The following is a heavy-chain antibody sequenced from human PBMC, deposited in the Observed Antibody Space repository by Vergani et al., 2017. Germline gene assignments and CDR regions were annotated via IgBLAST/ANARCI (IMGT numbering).Heavy chain of an antibody. CDR2: VYISRPT. D-gene: IGHD3-3*01. CDR3: ARSFFXYWSGYQGYYFDY. V-gene: IGHV4-61*02. J-gene: IGHJ4*01. CDR1: GVSISNSSYY. Sequence: QVQLQESGPGLVKPSQTLSLTCNVSGVSISNSSYYWSWIRQPAGKGLEWLGRVYISRPTNYNPSLKNRVIMSVDTSKNQFSLKLNSVSAADTAVYYCARSFFXYWSGYQGYYFDYWCQGSLVTVSS.